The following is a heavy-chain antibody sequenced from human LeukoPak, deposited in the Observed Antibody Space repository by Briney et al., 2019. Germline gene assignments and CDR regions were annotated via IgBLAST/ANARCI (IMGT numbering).Heavy chain of an antibody. CDR2: FGIAGDT. Sequence: SGGSLRLSCAASGFIFTDYDLHWVRQPPGKGLEWVSVFGIAGDTYYADSEKGRFTISRDVAKNSLYLQMNNLRAGDTAVYYCVRTNGGTYYDYWGQGTLVTVSS. CDR1: GFIFTDYD. CDR3: VRTNGGTYYDY. J-gene: IGHJ4*02. V-gene: IGHV3-13*01. D-gene: IGHD1-26*01.